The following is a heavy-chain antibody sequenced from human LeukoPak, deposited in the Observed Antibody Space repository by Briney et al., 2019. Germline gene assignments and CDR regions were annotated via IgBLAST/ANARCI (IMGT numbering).Heavy chain of an antibody. CDR1: GFTFSSYG. D-gene: IGHD2-2*02. CDR2: ISYDGSNK. V-gene: IGHV3-30*03. J-gene: IGHJ4*02. CDR3: ARGNDCSSTSCYKGDFDY. Sequence: GGSLRLSCAASGFTFSSYGMHWVRQAPGKGLEWVAVISYDGSNKYYADSVKGRFTISRDNSKNTLYLQMNSLRAEDTAVYYCARGNDCSSTSCYKGDFDYWGQGTLVTVSS.